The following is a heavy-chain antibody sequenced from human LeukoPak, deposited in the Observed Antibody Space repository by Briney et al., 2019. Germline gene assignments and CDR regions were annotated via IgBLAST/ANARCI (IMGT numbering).Heavy chain of an antibody. CDR2: IYTSEST. CDR1: GGSISSSNYY. D-gene: IGHD3-16*02. J-gene: IGHJ4*02. V-gene: IGHV4-61*02. CDR3: ARGGLVLSPKGYFDC. Sequence: PSETLSLTCSVSGGSISSSNYYWSWIRQPAGKGLEWIGRIYTSESTNYNPSLKSRVTISVDTSRNQFSLKLSSVTAADTAVYYCARGGLVLSPKGYFDCWGQGTLVTVSS.